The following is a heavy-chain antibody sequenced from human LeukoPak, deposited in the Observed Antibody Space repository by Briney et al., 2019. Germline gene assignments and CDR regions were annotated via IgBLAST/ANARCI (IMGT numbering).Heavy chain of an antibody. CDR3: ARDRCSSTSCYTLYY. Sequence: GGSLRLSCAASGFTFSSYAMHWVRQAPGKGVEWVAVISYDGSNKYYADSVKGRFTISRDNSKNTLYLQMNSLRAEDTAVYYCARDRCSSTSCYTLYYWGQGTLVTVSS. J-gene: IGHJ4*02. CDR2: ISYDGSNK. D-gene: IGHD2-2*02. V-gene: IGHV3-30-3*01. CDR1: GFTFSSYA.